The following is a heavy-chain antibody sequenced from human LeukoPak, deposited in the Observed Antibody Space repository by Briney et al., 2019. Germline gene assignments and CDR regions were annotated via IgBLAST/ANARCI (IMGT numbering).Heavy chain of an antibody. D-gene: IGHD6-19*01. J-gene: IGHJ4*02. V-gene: IGHV1-3*01. CDR3: ARDGDSSGWYYFDY. Sequence: EASVKVSCKASGYTFTSYAMHWVRQAPGQRLEWMGWINAGNGNTKYSQKFQGRVTITRDTSASTAYMELSSLRSEDTAVYYCARDGDSSGWYYFDYWGQGTLVTVSS. CDR2: INAGNGNT. CDR1: GYTFTSYA.